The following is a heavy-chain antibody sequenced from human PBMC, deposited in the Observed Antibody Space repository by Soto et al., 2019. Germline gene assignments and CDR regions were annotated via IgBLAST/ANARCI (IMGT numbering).Heavy chain of an antibody. CDR2: IYSDDDK. V-gene: IGHV2-5*02. CDR3: AHRRAMGSNWNLGDFDY. CDR1: VFSLTTRPVG. Sequence: SGPTLVNPTQTLTLTCTFSVFSLTTRPVGGGWIRQPPGKALECLALIYSDDDKRYSPSQNSRTTITKDTSKNQVVLTMTNVDPVDTATYYCAHRRAMGSNWNLGDFDYWGQGTVVTVSS. D-gene: IGHD1-7*01. J-gene: IGHJ4*02.